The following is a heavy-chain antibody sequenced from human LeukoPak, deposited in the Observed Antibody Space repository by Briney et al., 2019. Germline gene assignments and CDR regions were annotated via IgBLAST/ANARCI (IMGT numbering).Heavy chain of an antibody. J-gene: IGHJ4*02. D-gene: IGHD1-26*01. CDR3: VRDRELNY. V-gene: IGHV4-34*01. CDR1: GGSFSGYY. Sequence: SETLSLTCTVYGGSFSGYYWSWLRQPPGEGLEWIGEITRTGDINYSPSLTSRVTMSLDTSKNQFSLKVTSVTAADTAVYYCVRDRELNYWGQGTLVTVSS. CDR2: ITRTGDI.